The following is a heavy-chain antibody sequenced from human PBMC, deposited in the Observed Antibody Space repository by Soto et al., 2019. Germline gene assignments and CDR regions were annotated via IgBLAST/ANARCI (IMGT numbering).Heavy chain of an antibody. CDR2: ISTYNGNT. Sequence: ASVKVSCKASGYTFTTYDIIWVRQAPGQGLEWMGRISTYNGNTNYPQSLQGRVTMTTDTSTSTAYMELRSLRSDDTAVYYCARDPRVDYERVDGMDVWGQGTTVTVSS. V-gene: IGHV1-18*01. D-gene: IGHD4-17*01. J-gene: IGHJ6*02. CDR1: GYTFTTYD. CDR3: ARDPRVDYERVDGMDV.